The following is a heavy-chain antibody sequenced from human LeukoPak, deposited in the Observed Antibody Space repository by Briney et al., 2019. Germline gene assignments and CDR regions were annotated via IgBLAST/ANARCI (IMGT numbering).Heavy chain of an antibody. Sequence: GGSLRLSCAASGFTFSSYAMHWVRQAPGMGLEWVAVISYDGSNKYYADSVKGRFTISRDNSKNTLYLQMNSLRAEDTAVYYCAKGTMVRGINYFDYWGQGTLVTVSS. V-gene: IGHV3-30-3*01. J-gene: IGHJ4*02. CDR1: GFTFSSYA. D-gene: IGHD3-10*01. CDR2: ISYDGSNK. CDR3: AKGTMVRGINYFDY.